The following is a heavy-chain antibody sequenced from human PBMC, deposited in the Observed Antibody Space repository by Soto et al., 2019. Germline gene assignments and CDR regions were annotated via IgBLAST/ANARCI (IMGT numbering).Heavy chain of an antibody. CDR3: ARDRKRYYDFLYYYYGMDV. J-gene: IGHJ6*02. Sequence: SVKVSCKASGGTFSSYAISWVRQAPGQGLEWMGGIIPIFGTANYAQKFQGRVTITADESTSTAYMELSSLRSEDTAVYYCARDRKRYYDFLYYYYGMDVWGQGTTVTVSS. V-gene: IGHV1-69*13. CDR2: IIPIFGTA. CDR1: GGTFSSYA. D-gene: IGHD3-3*01.